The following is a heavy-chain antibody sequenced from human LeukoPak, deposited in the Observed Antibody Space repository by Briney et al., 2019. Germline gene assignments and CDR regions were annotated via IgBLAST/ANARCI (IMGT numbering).Heavy chain of an antibody. J-gene: IGHJ3*01. V-gene: IGHV3-74*01. CDR1: GFTFSTYA. Sequence: GGSLRLSCAASGFTFSTYAMSWVRQAPGKGLVWVSLINADGSTATYADSVKGRFTISRDNARNTLSLQMNSLTIEDTAVYYCVVVVEPPDSDGFDVWGQGTMITVSS. CDR3: VVVVEPPDSDGFDV. D-gene: IGHD1-14*01. CDR2: INADGSTA.